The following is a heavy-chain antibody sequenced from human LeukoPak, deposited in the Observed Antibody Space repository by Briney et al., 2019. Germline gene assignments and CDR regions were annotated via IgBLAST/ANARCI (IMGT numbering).Heavy chain of an antibody. CDR3: AKDRSGSYGVRGYFDY. J-gene: IGHJ4*02. V-gene: IGHV3-30*18. Sequence: PGRSLRLSCAASGFTFATYDMHWVRQAPGKGLEWVAIISYDGTNKYYADSVKGRFTISRDNSKNTLYLQMDSLRAEDTAVYHCAKDRSGSYGVRGYFDYWGQGNLVTVSS. CDR2: ISYDGTNK. D-gene: IGHD1-26*01. CDR1: GFTFATYD.